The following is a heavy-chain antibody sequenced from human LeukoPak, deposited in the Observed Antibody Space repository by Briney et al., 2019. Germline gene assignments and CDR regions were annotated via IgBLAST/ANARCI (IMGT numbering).Heavy chain of an antibody. Sequence: GGSLRLSCAASGFTFSSYWMSWVRQAPGKGLEWVANIKQDGSEKYYVDSVKGRFTISRGNAKNSLYLQMNSLRAEDTAVYYCARDARIAVAGTTHFQHWGQGTLVTVSS. CDR1: GFTFSSYW. CDR3: ARDARIAVAGTTHFQH. J-gene: IGHJ1*01. CDR2: IKQDGSEK. V-gene: IGHV3-7*01. D-gene: IGHD6-19*01.